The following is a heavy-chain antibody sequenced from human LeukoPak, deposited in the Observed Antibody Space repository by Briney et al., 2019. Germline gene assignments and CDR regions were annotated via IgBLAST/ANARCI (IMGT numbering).Heavy chain of an antibody. CDR3: AKDRISEETYNWFDP. Sequence: GGSLRLSCAASGFTFSSYAMSWVRQTPGKGLEWVSLISGSGDRTYYADSVKGRFTISRDNSKNTLCLQMNSLRAEDTAVYYCAKDRISEETYNWFDPWGQGTLVTVSS. CDR1: GFTFSSYA. J-gene: IGHJ5*02. V-gene: IGHV3-23*01. CDR2: ISGSGDRT. D-gene: IGHD2-15*01.